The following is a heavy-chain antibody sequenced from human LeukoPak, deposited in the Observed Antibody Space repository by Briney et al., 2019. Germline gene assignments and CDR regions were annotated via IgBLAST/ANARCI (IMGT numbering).Heavy chain of an antibody. J-gene: IGHJ4*02. D-gene: IGHD1-26*01. Sequence: SETLSLTCTVSGGPISSGDYYWSWIRQPPGKGLEWIGYIYYSGSTYYNPSLKSRVTISVDTSKNQFSLKLSSVTAADTAVYYCARARRWEPVDYWGQGTLVTVSS. CDR1: GGPISSGDYY. V-gene: IGHV4-30-4*01. CDR2: IYYSGST. CDR3: ARARRWEPVDY.